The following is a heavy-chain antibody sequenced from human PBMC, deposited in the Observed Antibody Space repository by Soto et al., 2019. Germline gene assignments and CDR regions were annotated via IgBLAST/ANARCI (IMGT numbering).Heavy chain of an antibody. J-gene: IGHJ6*02. D-gene: IGHD2-2*02. V-gene: IGHV3-21*01. Sequence: GGSLRLSCVGSGFTFSTYSINWVRQAPGKGLEWVSSISSRSDIYYADSVKDRFTISRDNAKNSVSLQMNSLRAEDTAVYYCAREYTAWPLAYGLDVWGQGTTVTVSS. CDR1: GFTFSTYS. CDR3: AREYTAWPLAYGLDV. CDR2: ISSRSDI.